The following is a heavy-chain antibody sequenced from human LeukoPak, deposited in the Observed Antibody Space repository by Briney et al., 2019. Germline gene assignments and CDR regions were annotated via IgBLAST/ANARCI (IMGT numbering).Heavy chain of an antibody. CDR1: GFTFSSYW. CDR2: INTDGSST. D-gene: IGHD6-13*01. CDR3: ARGSSSWRNALDI. V-gene: IGHV3-74*01. J-gene: IGHJ3*02. Sequence: PGGSLRLSRAASGFTFSSYWMHWVRQAPGKGLVWVSRINTDGSSTFYADSVKGRFTISRDDAKNTLYLQMNSLRAEDTAVYYCARGSSSWRNALDIWGQGTMVTVSS.